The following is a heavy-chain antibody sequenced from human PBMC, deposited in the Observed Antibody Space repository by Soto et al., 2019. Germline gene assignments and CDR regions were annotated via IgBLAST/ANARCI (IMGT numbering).Heavy chain of an antibody. CDR3: ARVVGAPNWFDP. D-gene: IGHD1-26*01. Sequence: EVQLVESGGGLVQPGGSLRLSCAASGFTFSDHYMDWVRQAPGKGLEWVGRTRNKANSYTTEYAASEKGRFTISRDDSTDSLYLQMDSLKTEDTAVYYCARVVGAPNWFDPWGQGTLVTVSS. CDR2: TRNKANSYTT. CDR1: GFTFSDHY. J-gene: IGHJ5*02. V-gene: IGHV3-72*01.